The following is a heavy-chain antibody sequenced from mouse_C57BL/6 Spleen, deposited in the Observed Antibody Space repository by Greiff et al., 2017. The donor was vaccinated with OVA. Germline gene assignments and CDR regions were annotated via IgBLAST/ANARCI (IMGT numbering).Heavy chain of an antibody. D-gene: IGHD1-1*01. V-gene: IGHV1-69*01. J-gene: IGHJ4*01. CDR1: GYTFTSYW. CDR3: ARSEGKYYGSSSYAMDY. Sequence: QVQLQQPGAELVMPGASVKLSCKASGYTFTSYWMHWVKQRPGQGLEWIGEIDPSDSYTNYNQKFKGKSTLTVDKSSSTAYMQLSSLTSEDSAVYYCARSEGKYYGSSSYAMDYWGQGTSVTVSS. CDR2: IDPSDSYT.